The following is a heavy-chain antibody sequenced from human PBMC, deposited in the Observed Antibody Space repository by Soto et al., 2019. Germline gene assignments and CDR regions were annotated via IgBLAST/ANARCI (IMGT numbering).Heavy chain of an antibody. Sequence: QVQLVESGGGVVQPGRSLRLSCAASGFTFSSYGMHWVRQAPGKGPEWVAVISYDESDKYYVDSVKGRFTISRDNSKNTLYLQMNSLRAEDTAVYYCVKLAGYYEINDFDDPFDIWGQGTMVTVSS. CDR1: GFTFSSYG. CDR3: VKLAGYYEINDFDDPFDI. CDR2: ISYDESDK. D-gene: IGHD3-22*01. J-gene: IGHJ3*02. V-gene: IGHV3-30*18.